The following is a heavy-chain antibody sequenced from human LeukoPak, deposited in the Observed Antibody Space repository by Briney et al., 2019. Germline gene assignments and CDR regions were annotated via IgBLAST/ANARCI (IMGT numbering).Heavy chain of an antibody. Sequence: PGGSLRLSCAASGFTFSSYAMSWVRQAPGKGLGWVSAISGSGGSTYYADSVKGRFTISRDNSKNTLYLQMNSLRAEDTAVYYCAKDSYNYYDSSGSYDYWGQGTLVTVSS. CDR1: GFTFSSYA. V-gene: IGHV3-23*01. CDR3: AKDSYNYYDSSGSYDY. J-gene: IGHJ4*02. CDR2: ISGSGGST. D-gene: IGHD3-22*01.